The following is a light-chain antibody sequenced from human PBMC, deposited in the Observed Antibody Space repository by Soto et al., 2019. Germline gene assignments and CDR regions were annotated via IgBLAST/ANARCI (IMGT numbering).Light chain of an antibody. CDR3: QQSYSIPRT. Sequence: DIQMTQSPSSLSASVGDRVTITCRASQSISSYLNWYQQKPGKVPKLLIYAASSLQSGVPSRFSGSGSGTDFTLTISSLQPEDFATYYCQQSYSIPRTCGQGTKVDIK. V-gene: IGKV1-39*01. CDR2: AAS. CDR1: QSISSY. J-gene: IGKJ1*01.